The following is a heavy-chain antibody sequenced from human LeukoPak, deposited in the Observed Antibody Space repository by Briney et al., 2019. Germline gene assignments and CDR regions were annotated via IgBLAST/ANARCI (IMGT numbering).Heavy chain of an antibody. CDR3: ARRYYDSSGYYFDY. CDR1: GYILTSYW. CDR2: IYPGDSDT. D-gene: IGHD3-22*01. J-gene: IGHJ4*02. Sequence: GGALKISCKGSGYILTSYWFGRVRQMAGKGLGWVGVIYPGDSDTRYSPSLQGQVTISADKSISTAYLQWSSLKASDTAMYYCARRYYDSSGYYFDYWGLGTLVTVSS. V-gene: IGHV5-51*01.